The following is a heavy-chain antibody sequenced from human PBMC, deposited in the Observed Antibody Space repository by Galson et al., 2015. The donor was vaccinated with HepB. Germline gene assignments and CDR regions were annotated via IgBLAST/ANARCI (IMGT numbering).Heavy chain of an antibody. CDR2: ISYDGSNI. CDR1: GFTFSSYA. Sequence: SLRLSCAASGFTFSSYAMHWVRQAPGKGLEWVALISYDGSNINYADSVKGRFTISRDNRKNTLYLQMNSLRAEDTAVYYCARVSSSWYYFDYWGQGTLVTVSS. V-gene: IGHV3-30*04. J-gene: IGHJ4*02. D-gene: IGHD6-13*01. CDR3: ARVSSSWYYFDY.